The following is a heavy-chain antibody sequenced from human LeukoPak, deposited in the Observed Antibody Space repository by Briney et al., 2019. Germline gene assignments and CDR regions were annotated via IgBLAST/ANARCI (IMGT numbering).Heavy chain of an antibody. J-gene: IGHJ4*02. Sequence: GGSLRLYCAASGFTFSSYAMHWVRQAPGKGLEWVAVISYDGSNKYYADSVKGRFTISRDNSKNTLYLQMNSLRAEDTAVYYCARDGGDYGDFYFDYWGQGTLVTVSS. CDR2: ISYDGSNK. V-gene: IGHV3-30-3*01. CDR1: GFTFSSYA. D-gene: IGHD4-17*01. CDR3: ARDGGDYGDFYFDY.